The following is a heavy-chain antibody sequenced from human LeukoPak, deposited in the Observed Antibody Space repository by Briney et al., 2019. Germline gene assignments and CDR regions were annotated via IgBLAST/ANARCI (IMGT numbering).Heavy chain of an antibody. CDR3: AKRGVVIRVILVGFHKEAYYFDS. D-gene: IGHD3-22*01. Sequence: GGSLRLSCAVSGITLSNYGMSWVRQAPGKGLEWVAGISDSGGRTNYADSVKGRFTISRDNPKNTLYLQMNSLRAEDTGVYFCAKRGVVIRVILVGFHKEAYYFDSWGQGALVTVSS. CDR2: ISDSGGRT. CDR1: GITLSNYG. V-gene: IGHV3-23*01. J-gene: IGHJ4*02.